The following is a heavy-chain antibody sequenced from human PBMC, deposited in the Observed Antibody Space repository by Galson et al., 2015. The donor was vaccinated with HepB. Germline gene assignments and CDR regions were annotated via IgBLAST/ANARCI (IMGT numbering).Heavy chain of an antibody. CDR3: ARAPMQGGLHLGELSFDY. J-gene: IGHJ4*02. V-gene: IGHV1-69*13. CDR1: GGTFSSYA. CDR2: IIPIFGTA. Sequence: SVKVSCKASGGTFSSYAISWVRQAPGQGLEWMGGIIPIFGTANYAQKFQGRVTITADESTSTAYMELSSLRSEDTAVYYCARAPMQGGLHLGELSFDYWGQGTLVTVSS. D-gene: IGHD3-16*02.